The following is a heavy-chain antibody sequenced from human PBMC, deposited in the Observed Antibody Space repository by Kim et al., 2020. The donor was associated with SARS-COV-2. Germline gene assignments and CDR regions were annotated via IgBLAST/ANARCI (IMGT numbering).Heavy chain of an antibody. V-gene: IGHV3-74*01. CDR1: EIPSKTYW. CDR2: ILTDGTSA. J-gene: IGHJ4*02. Sequence: GGSLRLSCTASEIPSKTYWMDWVRQVPGKGLMWVSRILTDGTSATYADSVKGRFTISTDNAKNTIYLQMHSLRDEDTAVYYCVRLPPGNWGQGTLVTVSS. CDR3: VRLPPGN.